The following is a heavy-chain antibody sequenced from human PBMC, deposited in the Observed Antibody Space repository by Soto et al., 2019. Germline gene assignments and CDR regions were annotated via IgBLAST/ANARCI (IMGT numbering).Heavy chain of an antibody. CDR2: ISGSGGST. CDR3: EKNEGWTPKSNWFDP. V-gene: IGHV3-23*01. CDR1: GFTFSSYA. Sequence: PGGSLRLSCAASGFTFSSYAMSWVRQAPGKGLEWVSAISGSGGSTYYADSVKGRFTISRDNSKNTLYLQMNSLRAEDTAVYYCEKNEGWTPKSNWFDPWGQGTLVTVSS. D-gene: IGHD6-19*01. J-gene: IGHJ5*02.